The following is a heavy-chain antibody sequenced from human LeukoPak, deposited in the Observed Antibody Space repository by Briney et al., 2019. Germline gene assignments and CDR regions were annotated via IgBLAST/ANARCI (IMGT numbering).Heavy chain of an antibody. Sequence: SETLSLTCTVSGGSISSRSFYWGCIRQPPGEGLEWIGSISYSGSSYYNPSFKSRVTISVDTSKNQFSLKLSSVTAADTAVYYCARSRDSSGYSADAFDTWGQDTLVTVS. J-gene: IGHJ3*02. CDR3: ARSRDSSGYSADAFDT. CDR1: GGSISSRSFY. CDR2: ISYSGSS. D-gene: IGHD3-22*01. V-gene: IGHV4-39*01.